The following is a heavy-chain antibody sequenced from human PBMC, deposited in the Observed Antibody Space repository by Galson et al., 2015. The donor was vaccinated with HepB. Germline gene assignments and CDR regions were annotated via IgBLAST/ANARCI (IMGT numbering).Heavy chain of an antibody. CDR1: GFSFSRYS. D-gene: IGHD6-13*01. CDR2: VSSSSSII. J-gene: IGHJ4*02. V-gene: IGHV3-48*02. CDR3: TRGTYTSSWYAPVPDNFDY. Sequence: SLRLSCAASGFSFSRYSMNWVRQAPGKGLEWVSYVSSSSSIIKYADSVKGRFTISRDNAKNSLSLQMNSLRDDDTAVYYCTRGTYTSSWYAPVPDNFDYWGQGTLVTVSS.